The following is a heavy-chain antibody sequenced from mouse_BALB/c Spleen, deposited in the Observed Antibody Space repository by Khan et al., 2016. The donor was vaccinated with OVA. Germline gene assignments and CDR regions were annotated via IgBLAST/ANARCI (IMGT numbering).Heavy chain of an antibody. CDR2: IFTGSVST. CDR3: ARRGYGGFAY. V-gene: IGHV1-9*01. Sequence: QVQLQQSGGDLMKPGASVKLSCKATGYTFSSYWIEWVKQRPGHGLEWIGQIFTGSVSTTYNEKFKGKATFTADTSSNTAYMQLSSLTSEDSADYYGARRGYGGFAYWGQGTLVTVSA. CDR1: GYTFSSYW. D-gene: IGHD2-2*01. J-gene: IGHJ3*01.